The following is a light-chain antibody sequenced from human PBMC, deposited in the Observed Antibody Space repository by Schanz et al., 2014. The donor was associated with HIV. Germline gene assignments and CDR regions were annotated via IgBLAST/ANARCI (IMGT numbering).Light chain of an antibody. CDR3: TSYGGSNNLL. CDR2: EVS. J-gene: IGLJ2*01. Sequence: QSALTQPPSASGSPGQSVTISCTGTSSDVGDYNYVSWYQQHPGKAPKIMIFEVSKRPSGVPDRFSGAKSGNTAFLLVSGLQDEDEADYYCTSYGGSNNLLFGGGTKLTVL. V-gene: IGLV2-8*01. CDR1: SSDVGDYNY.